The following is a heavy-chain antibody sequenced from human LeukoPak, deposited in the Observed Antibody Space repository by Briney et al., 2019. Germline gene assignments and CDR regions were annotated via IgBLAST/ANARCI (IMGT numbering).Heavy chain of an antibody. CDR3: AREIFGVALDYYGMDV. Sequence: GGSLRLSFAAPGLTFSSYGMHGVPRAQGRGLEWVPVLWYDGSNKYYADSVKGRFTISRDNSKNTLYLQMNSLRAEDTAVYYCAREIFGVALDYYGMDVWGQGTTVTVSS. D-gene: IGHD3-3*01. J-gene: IGHJ6*02. V-gene: IGHV3-33*01. CDR2: LWYDGSNK. CDR1: GLTFSSYG.